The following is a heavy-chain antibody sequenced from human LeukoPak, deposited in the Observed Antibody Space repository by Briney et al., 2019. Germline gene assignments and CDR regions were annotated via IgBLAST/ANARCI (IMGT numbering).Heavy chain of an antibody. CDR1: GFTFSSYE. V-gene: IGHV3-48*01. Sequence: QPGGSLRLSCAASGFTFSSYEMNWVRQAPGKGLEWVSYISSSSSTIYYADSVKGRFTISRDNAKNSLYLQMNSLRAEDTSVYYCARAFRGYTFGFDSWGQGTLVTVSS. D-gene: IGHD5-18*01. J-gene: IGHJ4*02. CDR3: ARAFRGYTFGFDS. CDR2: ISSSSSTI.